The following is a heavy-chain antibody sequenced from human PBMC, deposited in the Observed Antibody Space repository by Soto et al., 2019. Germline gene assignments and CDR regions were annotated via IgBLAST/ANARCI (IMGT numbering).Heavy chain of an antibody. V-gene: IGHV4-30-4*01. Sequence: SESLSLTCTVSGGSISSGDYYWSWIRQPPGKGLEWIGYIYYSGSTYYNPSLKSRVTISVDTSKNQFSLKLSSVTAADTAVYYCARERPDGSRLDPWGQGTLVTVS. CDR3: ARERPDGSRLDP. CDR2: IYYSGST. J-gene: IGHJ5*02. CDR1: GGSISSGDYY. D-gene: IGHD6-13*01.